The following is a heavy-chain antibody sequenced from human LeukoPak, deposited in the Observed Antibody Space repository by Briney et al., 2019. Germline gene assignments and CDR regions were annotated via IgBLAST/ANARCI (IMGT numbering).Heavy chain of an antibody. J-gene: IGHJ4*02. CDR2: IYHSGST. D-gene: IGHD3-22*01. V-gene: IGHV4-30-2*01. Sequence: PSQTLSLTCTVSGGSISSGGYYWSWIRQPPGKGLEWIGYIYHSGSTYYNPSLKSRVTISVDTSKNQFSLKLSSVTAADTAVYYCASHTAHYYDSSGYHASFDYWGQGTLVTVSS. CDR3: ASHTAHYYDSSGYHASFDY. CDR1: GGSISSGGYY.